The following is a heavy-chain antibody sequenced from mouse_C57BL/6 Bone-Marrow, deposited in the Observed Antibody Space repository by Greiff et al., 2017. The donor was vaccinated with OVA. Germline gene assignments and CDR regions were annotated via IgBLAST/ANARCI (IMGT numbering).Heavy chain of an antibody. V-gene: IGHV1-72*01. J-gene: IGHJ3*01. CDR3: ARNGGFQRPLAY. Sequence: QVQLQQSGAELVKPGASVKLSCKASGYTFTSYWMHWVKQRPGRGLEWIGRIVPNSGGTKYNEKFKSKATLTVDKPSSTAYMQLSSLTSEDSAVYDCARNGGFQRPLAYWGQGTLVTVSA. CDR1: GYTFTSYW. CDR2: IVPNSGGT.